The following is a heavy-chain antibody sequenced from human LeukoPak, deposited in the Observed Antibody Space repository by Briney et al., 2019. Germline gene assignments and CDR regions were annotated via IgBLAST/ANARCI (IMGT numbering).Heavy chain of an antibody. Sequence: ASVKVSCKASGYTFTSYAMHWVRQAPGQRLEWMGWINAGNGNTKYSQKFQGRVTITRDTSASTAYMELSSLRSEDTAVYYCARKSSGWYFGDAFDIWGQGTMVTVSS. J-gene: IGHJ3*02. CDR3: ARKSSGWYFGDAFDI. CDR1: GYTFTSYA. CDR2: INAGNGNT. D-gene: IGHD6-19*01. V-gene: IGHV1-3*01.